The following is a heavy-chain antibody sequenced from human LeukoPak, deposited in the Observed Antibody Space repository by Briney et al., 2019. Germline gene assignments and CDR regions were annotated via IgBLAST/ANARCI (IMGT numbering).Heavy chain of an antibody. D-gene: IGHD3-16*01. CDR1: GFTVSSNY. CDR2: ISSNRGST. Sequence: GGSLRLSCAASGFTVSSNYMSWVRQAPGKGLEYVSAISSNRGSTYYANSVKGRFTISRDNSKNTLYLQMGSLRAEDMAVYYCARGQGRSWGDDAFDIWGQGTMVTVSS. V-gene: IGHV3-64*01. CDR3: ARGQGRSWGDDAFDI. J-gene: IGHJ3*02.